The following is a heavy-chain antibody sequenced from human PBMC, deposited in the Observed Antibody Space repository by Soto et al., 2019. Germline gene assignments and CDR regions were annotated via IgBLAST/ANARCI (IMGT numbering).Heavy chain of an antibody. Sequence: ASLRLSCAASGFTFRSYAMSWVRQAPGKGLEWVSAISGSGGSTYYADSVKGRFTISRDNSKNTLYMQMHSLRAEDTAVYYCAKLRFSDVKRGCIDVWGQGTTVTVSS. J-gene: IGHJ6*02. CDR2: ISGSGGST. V-gene: IGHV3-23*01. D-gene: IGHD3-3*01. CDR1: GFTFRSYA. CDR3: AKLRFSDVKRGCIDV.